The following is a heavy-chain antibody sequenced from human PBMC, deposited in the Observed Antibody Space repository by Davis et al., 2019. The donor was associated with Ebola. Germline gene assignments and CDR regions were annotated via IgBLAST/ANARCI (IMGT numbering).Heavy chain of an antibody. V-gene: IGHV3-23*01. Sequence: GGSLRLSCGASGFIFSRYVMSWVRQAPGKGLEWVSTLGTSADTYYADSVKGRFTISRDNSKNTLYLQMNGLRVEDTAIYYCVKDTSNIWFDIWGQGTMVTVSS. CDR2: LGTSADT. CDR3: VKDTSNIWFDI. CDR1: GFIFSRYV. D-gene: IGHD1-26*01. J-gene: IGHJ3*02.